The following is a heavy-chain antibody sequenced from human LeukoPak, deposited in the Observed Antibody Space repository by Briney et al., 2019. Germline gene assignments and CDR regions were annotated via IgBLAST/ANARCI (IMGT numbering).Heavy chain of an antibody. D-gene: IGHD3-3*01. J-gene: IGHJ4*02. CDR2: ISGSGGST. Sequence: PGGSLRLSCAASGFTFSSYAMSWVRQAPGKGLEWVSAISGSGGSTYYADSVKGRFTISRDNSKNTLYLQMNSLRAEDTAVYYCAAYYDFWSDPYYFDYWGQGTLVTVSS. V-gene: IGHV3-23*01. CDR3: AAYYDFWSDPYYFDY. CDR1: GFTFSSYA.